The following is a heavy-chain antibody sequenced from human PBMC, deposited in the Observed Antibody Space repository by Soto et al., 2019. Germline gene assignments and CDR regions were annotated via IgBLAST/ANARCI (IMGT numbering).Heavy chain of an antibody. CDR1: GYTFTSYA. CDR2: INAGNGNT. J-gene: IGHJ4*02. V-gene: IGHV1-3*01. D-gene: IGHD4-17*01. Sequence: PGESLKISCKGSGYTFTSYAMHWVRQAPGQRLEWMGWINAGNGNTKYSQKFQGRVTITRDTSASTAYMELSSLRSEDTAVYYCARDPDYGDYGTSPADDYWGQGTLVTVSS. CDR3: ARDPDYGDYGTSPADDY.